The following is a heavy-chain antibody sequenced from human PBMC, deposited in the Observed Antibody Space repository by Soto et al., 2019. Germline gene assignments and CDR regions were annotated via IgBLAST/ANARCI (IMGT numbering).Heavy chain of an antibody. CDR1: GFRFSDYD. CDR3: VRDPSGWGLDC. V-gene: IGHV3-13*01. CDR2: IGTAGDT. D-gene: IGHD6-19*01. Sequence: PGGSLRLSCVASGFRFSDYDMHWIRQPTGKGLEWVSAIGTAGDTHYSDSVKGRFTISRENAKNSLFLQMNSLTAEDTAMYYCVRDPSGWGLDCWGQGTLVTVSS. J-gene: IGHJ4*02.